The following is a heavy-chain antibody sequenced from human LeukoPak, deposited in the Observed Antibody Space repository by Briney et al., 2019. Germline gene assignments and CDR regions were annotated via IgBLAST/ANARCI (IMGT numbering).Heavy chain of an antibody. CDR3: ARDPRRYGYSGYDAGNHYFDY. D-gene: IGHD5-12*01. CDR2: IIPIFGTA. Sequence: GASVKVSCKASGGTFSSYAISWVRQAPGQGLEWMGGIIPIFGTANYAQKFQGRVTITADESTSTAYMELSSLRSEDTAVYYCARDPRRYGYSGYDAGNHYFDYWGQGTLVTVSS. CDR1: GGTFSSYA. V-gene: IGHV1-69*01. J-gene: IGHJ4*02.